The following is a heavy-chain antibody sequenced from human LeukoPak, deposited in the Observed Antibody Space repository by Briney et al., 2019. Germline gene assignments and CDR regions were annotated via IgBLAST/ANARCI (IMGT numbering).Heavy chain of an antibody. CDR2: ISGSDGTT. CDR1: GFTFSSYA. V-gene: IGHV3-23*01. D-gene: IGHD3-22*01. CDR3: AKDIHQYYDASGYFDF. Sequence: GGSLRLSCAASGFTFSSYAMSWVRQAPGKGLEWVSGISGSDGTTYYADSVKGRFTISRDNAKRSVYLQMDSLGAEDTALYYCAKDIHQYYDASGYFDFWGQGSLVTVSS. J-gene: IGHJ5*01.